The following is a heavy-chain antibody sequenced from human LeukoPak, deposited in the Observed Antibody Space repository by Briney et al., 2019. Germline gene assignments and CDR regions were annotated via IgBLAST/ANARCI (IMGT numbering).Heavy chain of an antibody. D-gene: IGHD6-6*01. V-gene: IGHV1-69*04. J-gene: IGHJ5*02. CDR3: ARAVAARPFDP. CDR1: GGTFSSYA. CDR2: ITPIFGIA. Sequence: SVKVSCKASGGTFSSYAISWVRQAPGQGLEWMGRITPIFGIANYAQKFQGRVTITADKSTSTAYMELSSLRSEDTAVYYCARAVAARPFDPWGQGTLVTVSS.